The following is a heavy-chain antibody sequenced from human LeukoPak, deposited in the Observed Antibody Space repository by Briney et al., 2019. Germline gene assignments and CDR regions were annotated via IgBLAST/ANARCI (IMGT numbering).Heavy chain of an antibody. D-gene: IGHD6-19*01. CDR2: INHSGST. CDR1: GGSFSGYY. V-gene: IGHV4-34*01. J-gene: IGHJ4*02. Sequence: PETLSLTCAVYGGSFSGYYWSWIRQPPGKGLEWIGEINHSGSTNYNPSLKSRVTISVDTSKNQFSLKLSSVTAADTAVYYCARGWVAGVDYWGQGTLVTVSS. CDR3: ARGWVAGVDY.